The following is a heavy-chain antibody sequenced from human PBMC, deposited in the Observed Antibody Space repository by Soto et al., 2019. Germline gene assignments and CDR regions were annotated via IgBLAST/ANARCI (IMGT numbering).Heavy chain of an antibody. D-gene: IGHD3-10*01. Sequence: PGGSLRLSCAASGFTFSIYSMNWVRQAPGKGLDWVSVIYSGGNSYYAVSVQGRFTISRDNSKNTVYLQMNSLRGEDTAIYYCARLGPYGSETYSFRYNWFDPWGQGTLVTVSS. J-gene: IGHJ5*02. CDR3: ARLGPYGSETYSFRYNWFDP. V-gene: IGHV3-53*01. CDR1: GFTFSIYS. CDR2: IYSGGNS.